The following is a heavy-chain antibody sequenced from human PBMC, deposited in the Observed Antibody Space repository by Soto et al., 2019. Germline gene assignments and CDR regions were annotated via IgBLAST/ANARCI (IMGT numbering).Heavy chain of an antibody. J-gene: IGHJ5*02. CDR2: VYWDGDE. V-gene: IGHV2-5*02. D-gene: IGHD2-15*01. CDR3: AHRGGCSAASCFSNYFDA. Sequence: QITLKESDPALVRPTQALTLTCTFSGFSLTTSGVGVAWIRQPPGKALECLALVYWDGDERFNPSLRNRLTLNKDTSKHRVVLTMTNMDPVDTGTYYCAHRGGCSAASCFSNYFDAWGQGALVTVSS. CDR1: GFSLTTSGVG.